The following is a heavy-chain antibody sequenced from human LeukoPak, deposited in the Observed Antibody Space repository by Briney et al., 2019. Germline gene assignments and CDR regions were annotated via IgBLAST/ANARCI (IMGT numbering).Heavy chain of an antibody. D-gene: IGHD5-12*01. CDR3: ARDHSGYEGHYMDV. CDR1: GGTFSSYG. J-gene: IGHJ6*03. CDR2: ISAYNGNT. V-gene: IGHV1-18*01. Sequence: GASVEVSCKASGGTFSSYGISWVRQAPGQGLEWMGWISAYNGNTNYAQKLQGRVTMTTDTSTSTAYMELRSLRSDDTAVYYCARDHSGYEGHYMDVWGKGTTVTVSS.